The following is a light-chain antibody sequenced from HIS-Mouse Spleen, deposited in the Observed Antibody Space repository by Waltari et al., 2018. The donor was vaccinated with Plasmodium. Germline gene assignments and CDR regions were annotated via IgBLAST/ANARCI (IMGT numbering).Light chain of an antibody. Sequence: SYELTQPPSVSVSQGQPARITCSGDALPKHYADWYQQKSGLAPVLVIYEDSKRPSGIPERFSGSSSGTMATLTISGAQVEDEADYYCYSTDSSGNHRVFGGGTKLTVL. J-gene: IGLJ3*02. CDR2: EDS. V-gene: IGLV3-10*01. CDR1: ALPKHY. CDR3: YSTDSSGNHRV.